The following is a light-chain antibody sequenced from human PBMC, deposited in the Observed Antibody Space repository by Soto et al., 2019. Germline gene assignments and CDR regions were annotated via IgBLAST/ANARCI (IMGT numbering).Light chain of an antibody. Sequence: DIQMTQSPSSLSASVGDRVTITCRASQSISSYLNWYQQKPGKAPKLLIYAASSLQSGVPSRFSGSESGAEFTLTISGLQPDDFATYYCQQSYTMPRTFGQGTKVEI. V-gene: IGKV1-39*01. CDR3: QQSYTMPRT. J-gene: IGKJ1*01. CDR2: AAS. CDR1: QSISSY.